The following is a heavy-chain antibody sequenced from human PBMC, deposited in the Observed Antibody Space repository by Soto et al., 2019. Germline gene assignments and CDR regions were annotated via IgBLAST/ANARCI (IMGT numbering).Heavy chain of an antibody. D-gene: IGHD6-19*01. J-gene: IGHJ4*02. Sequence: GGSLRLSCAASGFTVSSIYMSWVRQAPGKGLEWVSVIYSGGSTYYADSVKGRFTISRDNSKNTLYLQMNSLRAEDTAVYYCARFRYGSGPYYFDYWGQGTLVTSPQ. CDR2: IYSGGST. CDR3: ARFRYGSGPYYFDY. CDR1: GFTVSSIY. V-gene: IGHV3-66*01.